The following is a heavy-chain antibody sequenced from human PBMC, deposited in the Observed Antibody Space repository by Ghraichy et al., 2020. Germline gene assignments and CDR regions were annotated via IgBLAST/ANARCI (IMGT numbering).Heavy chain of an antibody. V-gene: IGHV1-18*01. D-gene: IGHD3-10*01. CDR3: ARDAPLMVRGVILNDY. Sequence: ASVKVSCKASGYTFTSYGISWVRQAPGQGLEWMGWISAYNGNTNYAQKPQGRVTMTTDTSTSTAYMELRSLRSDDTAVYYCARDAPLMVRGVILNDYWGQGTLVTVSS. CDR1: GYTFTSYG. CDR2: ISAYNGNT. J-gene: IGHJ4*02.